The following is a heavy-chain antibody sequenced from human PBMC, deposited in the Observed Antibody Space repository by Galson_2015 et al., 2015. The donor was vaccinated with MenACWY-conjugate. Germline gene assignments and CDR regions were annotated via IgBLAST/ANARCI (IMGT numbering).Heavy chain of an antibody. D-gene: IGHD5-24*01. CDR1: GYTFTTYW. Sequence: QSGAEVKKPGESLKISCKGSGYTFTTYWIAWVRQMPGKGLEWMGIIYPGDSDTRYSPSFQGLVTISADKSITTAYLQWSSLKASDTAIYHCARHRDGYTNDYWGQGTLVTVSS. J-gene: IGHJ4*02. CDR3: ARHRDGYTNDY. V-gene: IGHV5-51*01. CDR2: IYPGDSDT.